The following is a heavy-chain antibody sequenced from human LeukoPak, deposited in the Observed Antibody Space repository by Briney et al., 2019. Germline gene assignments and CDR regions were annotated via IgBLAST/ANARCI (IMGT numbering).Heavy chain of an antibody. CDR1: GGSISSHH. J-gene: IGHJ6*03. Sequence: TSETLSLTCTVSGGSISSHHWSWIRQPPRKGLEWIGYIYYSGSTNYNPSLKNRVTISVDTSKKQFSLKLSSVSAADTAVYYCARSNWGSDSYYYYMDVWGKGTTVTVS. CDR2: IYYSGST. D-gene: IGHD7-27*01. CDR3: ARSNWGSDSYYYYMDV. V-gene: IGHV4-59*11.